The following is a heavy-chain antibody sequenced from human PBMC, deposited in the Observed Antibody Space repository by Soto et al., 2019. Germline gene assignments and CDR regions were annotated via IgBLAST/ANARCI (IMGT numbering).Heavy chain of an antibody. CDR3: ARGFCTTTTCLVGDF. D-gene: IGHD2-2*01. V-gene: IGHV1-46*01. CDR1: GYTFTSYY. J-gene: IGHJ4*02. CDR2: INPSGGST. Sequence: QVQLVQSGAEVKKPGASVKISCKSSGYTFTSYYMNWVRQAPGQGLEWMGMINPSGGSTNYAQRFQGRVTMTRDTSTSTVYIDLSDLRSEDTAVYCCARGFCTTTTCLVGDFWGQGTLVTVSS.